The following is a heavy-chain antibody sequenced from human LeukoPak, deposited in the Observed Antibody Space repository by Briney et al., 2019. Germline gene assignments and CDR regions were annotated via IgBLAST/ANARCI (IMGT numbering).Heavy chain of an antibody. CDR2: IWYDGSNK. CDR3: AKDGEMATIFYYYMDV. V-gene: IGHV3-33*06. Sequence: QPGGSLRLSCAASGFTFSSYGMHWVRQAPGKGLEWVAVIWYDGSNKYYADSVKGRFTISRDNSKNTLYLQMNSLRAEDTAVYYCAKDGEMATIFYYYMDVWGKGTTVTVSS. J-gene: IGHJ6*03. CDR1: GFTFSSYG. D-gene: IGHD5-24*01.